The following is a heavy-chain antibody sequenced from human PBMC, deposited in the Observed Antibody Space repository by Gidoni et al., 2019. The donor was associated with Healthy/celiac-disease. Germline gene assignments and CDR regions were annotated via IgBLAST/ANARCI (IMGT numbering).Heavy chain of an antibody. CDR2: IIPILGIA. J-gene: IGHJ6*02. Sequence: QVQLLQSGAEVQTPGSSVKVSCKASAGTFSTSAISWVRQAPGHGLEWMGRIIPILGIANYAQKFQGRVTITADKSTSTAYMELSSLRSEDTAVYYCARLGMKDIVVVVAANNYYYGMDVWGQGTTVTVSS. D-gene: IGHD2-15*01. CDR1: AGTFSTSA. CDR3: ARLGMKDIVVVVAANNYYYGMDV. V-gene: IGHV1-69*04.